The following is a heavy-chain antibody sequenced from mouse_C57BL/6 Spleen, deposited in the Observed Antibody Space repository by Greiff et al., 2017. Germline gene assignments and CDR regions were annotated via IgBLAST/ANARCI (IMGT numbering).Heavy chain of an antibody. Sequence: QVQLQQSGAELARPGASVKMSCKASGYTFTSYTMHWVKQRPGQGLEWIGYINPSSGYAKYNQKFKDKATLTADKASSTAYMQLSSLTSEDSAVYYCARGGRAWFSYWGQGTLVTVSA. CDR3: ARGGRAWFSY. V-gene: IGHV1-4*01. CDR1: GYTFTSYT. CDR2: INPSSGYA. J-gene: IGHJ3*01.